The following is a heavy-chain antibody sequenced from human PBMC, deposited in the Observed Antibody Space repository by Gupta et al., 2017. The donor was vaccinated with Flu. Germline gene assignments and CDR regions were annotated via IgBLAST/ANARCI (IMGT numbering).Heavy chain of an antibody. Sequence: QVQLVQSGAEAKGPGASVRVSCQASGFTFNRDYIHWIRQAPGQGLEWMGWINPNNGATHIAPKFRGRVTMTSDTSITTAYLDLRTLRSADSAFYYCAKGAYDDFWSGANWFDPWGQGSLVTVSS. V-gene: IGHV1-2*02. D-gene: IGHD3-3*01. CDR2: INPNNGAT. CDR1: GFTFNRDY. J-gene: IGHJ5*02. CDR3: AKGAYDDFWSGANWFDP.